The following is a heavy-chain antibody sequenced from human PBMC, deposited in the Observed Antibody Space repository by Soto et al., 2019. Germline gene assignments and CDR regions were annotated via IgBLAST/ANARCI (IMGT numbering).Heavy chain of an antibody. Sequence: GGSLRLSCAASGFTFSSYWMHWVRQAPGKGLVWVSRIKSDGSSTSYADSVKGRFTISRDNAKNTLYLQMNSLRAEDTAVYYCARVLAAAGTYYYYGMDVWGQGTTVTVSS. D-gene: IGHD6-13*01. V-gene: IGHV3-74*01. CDR3: ARVLAAAGTYYYYGMDV. J-gene: IGHJ6*02. CDR2: IKSDGSST. CDR1: GFTFSSYW.